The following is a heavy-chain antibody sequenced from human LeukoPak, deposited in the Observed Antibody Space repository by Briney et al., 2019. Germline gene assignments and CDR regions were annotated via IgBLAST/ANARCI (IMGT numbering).Heavy chain of an antibody. D-gene: IGHD6-13*01. CDR2: IYYSGST. Sequence: SETLSLTCTVSGGSISSSSYYWGWIRQPPGKGLEWIGSIYYSGSTYYNPSLKSRVTISVDTSKNQFSLKLSSVTAADTAVYYRARGSSSWYAPYYYYYYMDVWGKGTTVTISS. V-gene: IGHV4-39*07. CDR3: ARGSSSWYAPYYYYYYMDV. J-gene: IGHJ6*03. CDR1: GGSISSSSYY.